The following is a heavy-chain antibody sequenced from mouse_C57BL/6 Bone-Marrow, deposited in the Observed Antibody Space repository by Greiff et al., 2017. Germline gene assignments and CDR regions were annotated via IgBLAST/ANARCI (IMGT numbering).Heavy chain of an antibody. CDR2: INPYNGGT. J-gene: IGHJ2*01. CDR3: ARGGTTVANYFDY. CDR1: GYTFTDYY. V-gene: IGHV1-19*01. Sequence: VQLQQSGPVLVKPGASVKMSCKASGYTFTDYYMNWVKQSHGKSLEWIGVINPYNGGTSYNQKFKGKATLTVDKSSSTAYMELNSLTSEDSAVYYCARGGTTVANYFDYWGQGTTLTVSS. D-gene: IGHD1-1*01.